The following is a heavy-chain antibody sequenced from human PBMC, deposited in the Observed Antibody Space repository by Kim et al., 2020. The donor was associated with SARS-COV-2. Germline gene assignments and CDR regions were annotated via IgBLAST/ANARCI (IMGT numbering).Heavy chain of an antibody. J-gene: IGHJ6*03. CDR2: MNPNSGNT. Sequence: ASVKVSCKASGYTFTSYDINWVRQATGQGLEWMGWMNPNSGNTGYAQKFQGRVTMTRNTSISTAYMELSSLRSEDTAVYYCARGGTYYDFWSGYYSYYYYYMDVWGKGTTVTVSS. CDR1: GYTFTSYD. CDR3: ARGGTYYDFWSGYYSYYYYYMDV. D-gene: IGHD3-3*01. V-gene: IGHV1-8*01.